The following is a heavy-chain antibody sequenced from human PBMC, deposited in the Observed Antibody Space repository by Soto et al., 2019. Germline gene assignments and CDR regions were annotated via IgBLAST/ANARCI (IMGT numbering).Heavy chain of an antibody. CDR2: IIPIFGTA. CDR1: GYTFTSNG. Sequence: SVKVSCKASGYTFTSNGVSWVRQAPGQGLEWMGGIIPIFGTANYAQKFQGRVTITADESTSTAYMELSSLRSEDTAVYYCAIGYYGNAFDIWGQGTMVTVSS. CDR3: AIGYYGNAFDI. J-gene: IGHJ3*02. D-gene: IGHD3-22*01. V-gene: IGHV1-69*13.